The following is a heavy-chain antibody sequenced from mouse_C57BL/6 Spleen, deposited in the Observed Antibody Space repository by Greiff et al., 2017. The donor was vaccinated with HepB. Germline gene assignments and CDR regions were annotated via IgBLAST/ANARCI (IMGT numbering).Heavy chain of an antibody. CDR2: IDPSDSYT. Sequence: QVQLQQSGADLVKPGASVKLSCKASGYTFTSYCMQWVKQRPGQGLEWIGEIDPSDSYTNYNHKFKGKTTLTVDTASITAYMQLSSLTDEASADYSCARHGSGYMDYWGQGTTVTVSS. CDR3: ARHGSGYMDY. V-gene: IGHV1-50*01. J-gene: IGHJ4*01. CDR1: GYTFTSYC.